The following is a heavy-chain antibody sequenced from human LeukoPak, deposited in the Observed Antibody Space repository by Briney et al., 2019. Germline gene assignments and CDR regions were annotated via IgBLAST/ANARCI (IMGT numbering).Heavy chain of an antibody. CDR2: IPYSGST. Sequence: SETLSLTCTVSGGSISSSYWSWIRQPPGKGLEWIGYIPYSGSTNYNPSLKSRVAISVDTSKNQFSLKLSSVTAADTAVYYCARRAIVLMGFDYWGQGTLVTVSS. V-gene: IGHV4-59*08. J-gene: IGHJ4*02. CDR3: ARRAIVLMGFDY. CDR1: GGSISSSY. D-gene: IGHD2-8*01.